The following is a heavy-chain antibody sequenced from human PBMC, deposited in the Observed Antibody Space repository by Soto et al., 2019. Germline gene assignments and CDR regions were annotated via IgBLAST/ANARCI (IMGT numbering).Heavy chain of an antibody. CDR1: GESFSGYY. CDR3: ARGGSGIAAAGSNFGY. J-gene: IGHJ4*02. Sequence: SETLALTCAVYGESFSGYYWSWIRQPPGKGLEWIGEINHSGSTNYNPSLKSRVTISVDTSKNQFSLKLSSVTAADTAVYYCARGGSGIAAAGSNFGYWGQGTMVTVSS. D-gene: IGHD6-13*01. V-gene: IGHV4-34*01. CDR2: INHSGST.